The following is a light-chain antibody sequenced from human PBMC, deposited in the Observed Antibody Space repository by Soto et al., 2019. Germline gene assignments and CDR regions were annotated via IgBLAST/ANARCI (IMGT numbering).Light chain of an antibody. CDR2: GAY. CDR3: KQYDSSPIT. Sequence: EIVMTQSPGTLSLSPGERATLSCRTSQSVSNNYLAWYQQKPGQAPRLLIYGAYSRATGIQDRFSGSGSGTDFTLTISRLEPEDFAVYYCKQYDSSPITFGQGTRLEIK. CDR1: QSVSNNY. J-gene: IGKJ5*01. V-gene: IGKV3-20*01.